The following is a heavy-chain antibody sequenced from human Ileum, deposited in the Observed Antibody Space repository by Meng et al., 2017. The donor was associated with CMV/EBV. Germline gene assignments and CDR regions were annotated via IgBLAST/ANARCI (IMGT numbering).Heavy chain of an antibody. D-gene: IGHD3-10*01. CDR1: GDSIKNYY. V-gene: IGHV4-4*07. CDR3: ARAGARGVPVDL. J-gene: IGHJ4*02. CDR2: IHYSGGT. Sequence: LQESGPRLGNPSETLPPPSTASGDSIKNYYWTWLRQPAGKGLEWLGRIHYSGGTDDNPSLKSRVTLSIDTSKNQLSLKIYSVTAADTAVYYCARAGARGVPVDLWGQGTLVTVSS.